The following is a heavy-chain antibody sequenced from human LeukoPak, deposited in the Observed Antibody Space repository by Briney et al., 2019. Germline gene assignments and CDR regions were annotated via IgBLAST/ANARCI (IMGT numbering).Heavy chain of an antibody. J-gene: IGHJ5*02. CDR3: ARRGTPVVTGIWFDP. CDR1: GGSISSYY. CDR2: IYYSGST. V-gene: IGHV4-59*08. D-gene: IGHD2-21*02. Sequence: SETLSLTCTVSGGSISSYYWSWIRQPPGKGLEWIGYIYYSGSTNYNPSPKSRVTISVDTSKNQFSLKLSSVTAADTAVYYWARRGTPVVTGIWFDPWGQGTLVTVSS.